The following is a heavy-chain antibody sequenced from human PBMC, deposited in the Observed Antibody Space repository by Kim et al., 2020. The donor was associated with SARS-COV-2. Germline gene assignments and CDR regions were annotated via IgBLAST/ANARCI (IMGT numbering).Heavy chain of an antibody. J-gene: IGHJ4*03. CDR1: GGSISNYY. V-gene: IGHV4-59*12. CDR3: ARWQPSGSFDY. CDR2: IYYSGST. Sequence: SETLSLTCTVSGGSISNYYWTWIRQPPGKGLEWIGDIYYSGSTNYNPSLQSRITISINTSENQFSLKLSSVTAADTAVYFCARWQPSGSFDYWGQGTLVT.